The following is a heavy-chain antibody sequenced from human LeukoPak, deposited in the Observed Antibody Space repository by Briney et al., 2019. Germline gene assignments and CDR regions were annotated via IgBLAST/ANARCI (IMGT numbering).Heavy chain of an antibody. Sequence: PGGSLRLSCAASGFTVSSNFMSWVRQAPGKGLEWVSVICSADTTYYADSVKGRFTISRDNSKNTLYLQMNSLRVEDTAVYYCARLHHDSSGYYLDYWGQGTLVTVSS. CDR3: ARLHHDSSGYYLDY. V-gene: IGHV3-53*01. D-gene: IGHD3-22*01. J-gene: IGHJ4*02. CDR2: ICSADTT. CDR1: GFTVSSNF.